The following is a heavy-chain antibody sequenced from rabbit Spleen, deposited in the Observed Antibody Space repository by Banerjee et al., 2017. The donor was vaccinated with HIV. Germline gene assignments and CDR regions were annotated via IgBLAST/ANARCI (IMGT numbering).Heavy chain of an antibody. D-gene: IGHD6-1*01. CDR3: SRDTGNSFSSYGMGL. Sequence: QEQLVESGGGLVKPEGSLKLSCTASGFSFSRGYDMCWVRQAPGKGLGWIACIYTDNSKTYYPNRAKGRFPVPKTPSPPGTLQMDSPTGAETATYFFSRDTGNSFSSYGMGLLGPGTLVTVS. CDR2: IYTDNSKT. J-gene: IGHJ6*01. CDR1: GFSFSRGYD. V-gene: IGHV1S45*01.